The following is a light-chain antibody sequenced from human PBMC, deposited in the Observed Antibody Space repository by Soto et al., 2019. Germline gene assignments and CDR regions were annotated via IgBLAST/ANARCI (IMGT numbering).Light chain of an antibody. CDR2: AAS. CDR1: QSVGTK. CDR3: QQYDGTPPWT. J-gene: IGKJ1*01. Sequence: EIVMTQFPATLSVSPGESATLSCRASQSVGTKLGWFQHKPGQAPRLLIYAASIRATGIPDRFSGSGSGTDFTLTISRLGPEDFAVYYCQQYDGTPPWTFGQGTKVDI. V-gene: IGKV3-20*01.